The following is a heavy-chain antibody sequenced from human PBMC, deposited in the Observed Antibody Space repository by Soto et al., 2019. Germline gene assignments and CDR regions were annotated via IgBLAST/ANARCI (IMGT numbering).Heavy chain of an antibody. Sequence: ASVKVSCKASGYTFTSYGISWVRPAPGQGLEWMGWISAYNGNTNYAQKLQGRVTMTTDTSTSTAYMELRSLRSDDTAVYYCARERVYYYDSSGLDAFDIWGQGTMVTVSS. CDR1: GYTFTSYG. CDR2: ISAYNGNT. D-gene: IGHD3-22*01. CDR3: ARERVYYYDSSGLDAFDI. V-gene: IGHV1-18*04. J-gene: IGHJ3*02.